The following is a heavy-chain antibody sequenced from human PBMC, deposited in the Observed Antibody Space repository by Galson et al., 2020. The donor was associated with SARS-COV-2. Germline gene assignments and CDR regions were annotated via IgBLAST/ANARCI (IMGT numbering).Heavy chain of an antibody. CDR2: IYTSGST. V-gene: IGHV4-61*02. CDR1: GGSISSGSYY. D-gene: IGHD3-22*01. J-gene: IGHJ4*02. Sequence: SETLSLTCTVSGGSISSGSYYWSWIRQPAGKGLEWIGRIYTSGSTNYNPSLKSRVTISVDTSKNQFSLRLSSLTAADTAVYYCAGITYYYDSSGYSDFDYWGQGTLVTVSS. CDR3: AGITYYYDSSGYSDFDY.